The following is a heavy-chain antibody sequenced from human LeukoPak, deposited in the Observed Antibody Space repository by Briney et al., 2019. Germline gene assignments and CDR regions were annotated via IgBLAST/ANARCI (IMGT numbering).Heavy chain of an antibody. CDR1: GFTFSTYT. CDR2: IGSSGGGI. V-gene: IGHV3-23*01. J-gene: IGHJ4*02. D-gene: IGHD7-27*01. CDR3: AIGPNWGTHS. Sequence: GGSLRLSCAASGFTFSTYTMYWVRHPPGKRLEWVSIIGSSGGGIHYADSVKGRFTISRDNSKNALYLQMNSLRVEDTAVYYCAIGPNWGTHSWGQGVLVTVSS.